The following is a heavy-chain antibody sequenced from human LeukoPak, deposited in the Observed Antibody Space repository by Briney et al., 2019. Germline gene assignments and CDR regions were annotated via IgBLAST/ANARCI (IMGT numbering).Heavy chain of an antibody. CDR3: AREHYDILTGYYDAFDI. CDR1: GFTFSSYW. V-gene: IGHV3-74*01. D-gene: IGHD3-9*01. J-gene: IGHJ3*02. CDR2: INSDGSST. Sequence: GGSLRLSCAASGFTFSSYWMHWVRQAPGKGLVWVSRINSDGSSTNYADSVKGRFTISRDNAKNTLYLQMNSLRAEDTAVYYCAREHYDILTGYYDAFDIWGQGTMVTVSS.